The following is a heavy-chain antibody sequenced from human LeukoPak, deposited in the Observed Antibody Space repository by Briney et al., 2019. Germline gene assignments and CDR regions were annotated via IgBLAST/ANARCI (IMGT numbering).Heavy chain of an antibody. CDR3: ANRPYYYYYGMDV. V-gene: IGHV3-23*01. J-gene: IGHJ6*02. CDR1: GFTFSSYA. Sequence: GGSLRLSCAASGFTFSSYAMSWVRQAPGKGLEWASAISGSGGSTYYADSVKGRFTISRDNSKNTLYLQVNSLRAEDTAVYYCANRPYYYYYGMDVWGQGTTVTVSS. CDR2: ISGSGGST.